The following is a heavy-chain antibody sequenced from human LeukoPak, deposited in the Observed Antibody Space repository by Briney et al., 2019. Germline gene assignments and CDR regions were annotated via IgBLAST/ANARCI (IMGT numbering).Heavy chain of an antibody. CDR2: ISSSSSYI. CDR3: ACYVGVGPSDY. D-gene: IGHD3-10*01. J-gene: IGHJ4*02. Sequence: PGGSLRLSCAASVFTLSSYSINWLRQAPGKGLEWVSSISSSSSYIYYADSVKGRFTISRDNAKNSLYLQMNSLRAGDTAVYYCACYVGVGPSDYWGQGTLVTVSS. V-gene: IGHV3-21*01. CDR1: VFTLSSYS.